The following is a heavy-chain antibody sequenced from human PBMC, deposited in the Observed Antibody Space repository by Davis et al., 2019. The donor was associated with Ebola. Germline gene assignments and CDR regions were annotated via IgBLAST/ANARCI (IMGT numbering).Heavy chain of an antibody. D-gene: IGHD4-17*01. CDR1: GDAVSSGDC. CDR2: ICYRRSS. V-gene: IGHV4-61*08. CDR3: ARGPYGDYGGFSYHAMDV. Sequence: SETLSLTCTVSGDAVSSGDCWSWIRQPPGKELQRIGYICYRRSSNYSPPLKSRVSISLDTSKNQFSLRVTSVTAADTAAYYCARGPYGDYGGFSYHAMDVWGQGTTVTVSS. J-gene: IGHJ6*02.